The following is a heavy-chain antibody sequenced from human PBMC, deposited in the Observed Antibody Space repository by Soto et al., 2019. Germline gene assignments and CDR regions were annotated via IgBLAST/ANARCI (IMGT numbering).Heavy chain of an antibody. CDR2: IIPILGIA. Sequence: ASVKVSCKASGGTFSSYTISWVRQAPGQGLEWMGRIIPILGIANYAQKFQGRVTITADKSTSTAYMELSSLRSEDTAVYYCASSDYGDYNNYYYYMDVRGKGTTVTVSS. J-gene: IGHJ6*03. D-gene: IGHD4-17*01. CDR1: GGTFSSYT. CDR3: ASSDYGDYNNYYYYMDV. V-gene: IGHV1-69*02.